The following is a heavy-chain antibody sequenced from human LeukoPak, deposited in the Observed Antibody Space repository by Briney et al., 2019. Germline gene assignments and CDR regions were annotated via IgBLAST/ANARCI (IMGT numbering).Heavy chain of an antibody. CDR2: ISSSSSYI. Sequence: PGGPLRLSCAASGFTFSSYSMNWVRQAPGKGLEWVSSISSSSSYIYYADSVKGRFTISRDNAKNSLYLQMNSLRAEDTAVYYCAREWIQTFDYWGQGTLVIVSS. CDR1: GFTFSSYS. CDR3: AREWIQTFDY. D-gene: IGHD5-18*01. V-gene: IGHV3-21*01. J-gene: IGHJ4*02.